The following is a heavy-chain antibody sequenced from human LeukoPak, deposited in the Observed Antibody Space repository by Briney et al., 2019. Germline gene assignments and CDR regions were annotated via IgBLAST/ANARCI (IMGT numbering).Heavy chain of an antibody. Sequence: GGSLRLSCAASGFTFRSYEMNWVRQAPGKGLEWVSYISSSGSTIYYADSVKGRFTISRDNAKNSLYLQMNSLRAEDTAVYYCARRPGGFDYWDQGTLVTVSS. J-gene: IGHJ4*02. D-gene: IGHD1-26*01. CDR3: ARRPGGFDY. CDR2: ISSSGSTI. CDR1: GFTFRSYE. V-gene: IGHV3-48*03.